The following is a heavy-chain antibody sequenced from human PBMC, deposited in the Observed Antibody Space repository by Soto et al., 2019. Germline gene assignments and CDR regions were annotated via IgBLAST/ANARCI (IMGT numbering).Heavy chain of an antibody. J-gene: IGHJ4*02. D-gene: IGHD6-19*01. Sequence: VQLVQSGAEVKKPGASVKVSCKASGYTFTSYGISWVRQATGQGLEWMGWVNAYNGNTNYAQKFQGRVTMTTDTSMSTAYMAPRILRSDDTAVYYCARAAVSGRTGFDYLGQGTLVTGSS. CDR2: VNAYNGNT. V-gene: IGHV1-18*01. CDR1: GYTFTSYG. CDR3: ARAAVSGRTGFDY.